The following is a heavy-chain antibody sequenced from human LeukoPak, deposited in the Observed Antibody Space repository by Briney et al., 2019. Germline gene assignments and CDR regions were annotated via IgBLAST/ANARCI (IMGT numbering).Heavy chain of an antibody. Sequence: GGSLRLSCAASGFTFSSYAMSWVRQAPGKGLEWVSAISGSGGSTYYADSVKGRFTISRDNSKNTLYLQMNSLRAEDTAVYYCARSGVYYYYYMDVWGKGTTVTVSS. V-gene: IGHV3-23*01. J-gene: IGHJ6*03. CDR1: GFTFSSYA. CDR2: ISGSGGST. D-gene: IGHD3-10*01. CDR3: ARSGVYYYYYMDV.